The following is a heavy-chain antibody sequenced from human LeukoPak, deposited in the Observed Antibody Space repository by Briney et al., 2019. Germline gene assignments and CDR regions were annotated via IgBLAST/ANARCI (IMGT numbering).Heavy chain of an antibody. J-gene: IGHJ4*02. V-gene: IGHV3-23*01. CDR2: ISGGGDDT. CDR1: GFTFSSYW. CDR3: TKLRGTVTTVVDC. D-gene: IGHD4-17*01. Sequence: PGGSLRLSCAASGFTFSSYWMSWVRQAPGKGLEWVSAISGGGDDTYYADSVKGRFTISRDNSKNTLYLQANTLRAEDTAVYYCTKLRGTVTTVVDCWGQGTLVIVSS.